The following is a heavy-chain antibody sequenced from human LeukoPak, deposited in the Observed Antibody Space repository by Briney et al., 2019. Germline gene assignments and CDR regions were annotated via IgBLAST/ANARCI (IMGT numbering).Heavy chain of an antibody. CDR1: GFTISRHG. CDR3: ARDGYSNYYYGMDF. V-gene: IGHV3-33*01. CDR2: IYSDGSKT. D-gene: IGHD4-11*01. J-gene: IGHJ6*02. Sequence: GGSLRLSCAASGFTISRHGMHWVRQAPGKGLEWVAVIYSDGSKTFYVDSVKGRFTISRDISKNTLYLQMNSLRIEDTAVCYCARDGYSNYYYGMDFWGQGTMVTVSS.